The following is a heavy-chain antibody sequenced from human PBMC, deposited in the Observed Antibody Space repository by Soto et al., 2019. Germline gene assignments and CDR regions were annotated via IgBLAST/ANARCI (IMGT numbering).Heavy chain of an antibody. CDR2: IKSKTVVGTT. Sequence: GGSLRLSCAASGFTFSNAWMNWVRQAPGKGREWGGRIKSKTVVGTTTYAAPVKARFTISRDDSKNTLSLQMNSLKPEDTAVYSCTTDARDYGDSGTDVWGQGTTFTVSS. CDR3: TTDARDYGDSGTDV. J-gene: IGHJ6*02. D-gene: IGHD4-17*01. CDR1: GFTFSNAW. V-gene: IGHV3-15*07.